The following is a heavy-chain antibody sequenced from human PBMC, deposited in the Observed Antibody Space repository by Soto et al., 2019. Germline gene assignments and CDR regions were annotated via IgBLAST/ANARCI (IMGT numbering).Heavy chain of an antibody. Sequence: QVQLVESGGGVVQPGRSLRLSCAVSGFIFKNYALNWVRQAPGKGLEWVASITRDGYNKYYADSVKGRFTISRDNPKNTLSLQMTALRIEDSSVYYCTKSSGGSSSVGMDYWGQGTLVTVSS. J-gene: IGHJ4*02. D-gene: IGHD6-6*01. V-gene: IGHV3-30*04. CDR2: ITRDGYNK. CDR3: TKSSGGSSSVGMDY. CDR1: GFIFKNYA.